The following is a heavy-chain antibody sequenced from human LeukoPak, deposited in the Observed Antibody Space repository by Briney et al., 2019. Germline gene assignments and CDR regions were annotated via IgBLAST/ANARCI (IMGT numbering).Heavy chain of an antibody. D-gene: IGHD3-3*01. CDR2: INHSGST. CDR1: GGSFSGYY. CDR3: ARGSITIFGVVTPNWFDP. Sequence: SETLSLTCAVYGGSFSGYYWSWIRQPPGKGLEWIGEINHSGSTNYNPSLKSRVTISVDTSKNQFSLKLSSVTAADTAVYYCARGSITIFGVVTPNWFDPWGQGTLLTVSS. J-gene: IGHJ5*02. V-gene: IGHV4-34*01.